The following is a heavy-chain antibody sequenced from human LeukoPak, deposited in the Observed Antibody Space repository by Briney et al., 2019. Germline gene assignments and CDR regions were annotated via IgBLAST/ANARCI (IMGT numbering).Heavy chain of an antibody. CDR3: TRGETAMVNYYYYYYMDV. CDR1: GGSISGSSYY. Sequence: SETLSLTCTVSGGSISGSSYYWGWIRQPPGKGLEWIGSIYYSGSTYYNPSLKSRVTISVDTSKNQFSLKLSSVTAADTAVYYCTRGETAMVNYYYYYYMDVWGKGTTVTVSS. CDR2: IYYSGST. J-gene: IGHJ6*03. D-gene: IGHD5-18*01. V-gene: IGHV4-39*07.